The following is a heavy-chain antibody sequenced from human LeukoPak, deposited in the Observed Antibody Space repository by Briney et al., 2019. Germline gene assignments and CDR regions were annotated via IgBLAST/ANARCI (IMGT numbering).Heavy chain of an antibody. CDR3: ARDGGSSGSYPY. V-gene: IGHV3-7*01. CDR2: INPDGSEK. D-gene: IGHD1-26*01. CDR1: GFTFSTYW. J-gene: IGHJ4*02. Sequence: QTGGSLRLSCAASGFTFSTYWMSWVRQAPGKGLEWVANINPDGSEKSYVESVKGRFTISRDKAKNSLYLQMNSLRAEDTALYYCARDGGSSGSYPYWGQGILVTVSS.